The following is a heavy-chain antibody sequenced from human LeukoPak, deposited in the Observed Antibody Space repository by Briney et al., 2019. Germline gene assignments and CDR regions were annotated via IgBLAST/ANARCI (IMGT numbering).Heavy chain of an antibody. D-gene: IGHD4-17*01. CDR1: GFTFSSYS. V-gene: IGHV3-21*01. Sequence: GGSLRLSCAASGFTFSSYSMNWVRQAPGKGLEWVSSISSSSSYIYYADSVKGRFTISRDNAKNSLYLQMNSLRAEDTAAYYCARDRYGDYIFDYWGQGTLVTVSS. J-gene: IGHJ4*02. CDR3: ARDRYGDYIFDY. CDR2: ISSSSSYI.